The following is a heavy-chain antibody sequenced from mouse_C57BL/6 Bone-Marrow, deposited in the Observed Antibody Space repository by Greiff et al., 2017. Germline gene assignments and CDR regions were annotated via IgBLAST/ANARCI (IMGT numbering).Heavy chain of an antibody. CDR2: ISSGGSYT. Sequence: DVMLVESGGDLVKPGGSLKLSCAASGFTFSSYGMSWVRQTPDKRLEWVATISSGGSYTYYPDSVKGRFTISRDNAKNTLYLQMSSLKSEDTAMYYCARHSLRGDYWGQGTTLTVSS. V-gene: IGHV5-6*02. CDR3: ARHSLRGDY. J-gene: IGHJ2*01. CDR1: GFTFSSYG.